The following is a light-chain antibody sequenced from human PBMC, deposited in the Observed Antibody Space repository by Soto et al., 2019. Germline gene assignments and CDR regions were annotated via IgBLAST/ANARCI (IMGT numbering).Light chain of an antibody. CDR1: HSVSSSY. V-gene: IGKV3D-20*01. J-gene: IGKJ2*01. CDR3: QQYGSSPFT. Sequence: EIVLTQSPATLSLSPGERATLSCGASHSVSSSYLAWYQQKPGLAPRLLIYDASSRATGIPDRFSGSGSGTDFTLTISSLEPEDFAVYYGQQYGSSPFTFGQGTKLEIK. CDR2: DAS.